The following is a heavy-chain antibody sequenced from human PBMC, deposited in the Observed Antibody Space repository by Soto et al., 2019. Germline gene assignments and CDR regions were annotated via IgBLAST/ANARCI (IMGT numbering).Heavy chain of an antibody. V-gene: IGHV4-59*01. D-gene: IGHD3-10*01. CDR3: ARGRFGELFPHYYYMDV. CDR2: IYYSGST. Sequence: SETLSLTCTVSGGSISSYYWSWIRQPPGKGLEWIGYIYYSGSTNYNPSLKSRVTISVDTSKNQFSLKLSSVTAADTAVYYCARGRFGELFPHYYYMDVWGKGTTVTVSS. J-gene: IGHJ6*03. CDR1: GGSISSYY.